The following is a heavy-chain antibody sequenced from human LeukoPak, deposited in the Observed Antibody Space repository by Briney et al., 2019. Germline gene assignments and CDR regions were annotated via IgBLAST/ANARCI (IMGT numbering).Heavy chain of an antibody. CDR3: ARDYCYGSGTYSMDV. D-gene: IGHD3-10*01. CDR1: GFTFSSYS. Sequence: GGSLRLSCAASGFTFSSYSMNWVRQAPGKGLEWVSYISSSSSTIYYADSVKGRFTISRDNAKNSLYLQMNSLRDEDTAVYYCARDYCYGSGTYSMDVWGQGTTVTVSS. V-gene: IGHV3-48*02. J-gene: IGHJ6*02. CDR2: ISSSSSTI.